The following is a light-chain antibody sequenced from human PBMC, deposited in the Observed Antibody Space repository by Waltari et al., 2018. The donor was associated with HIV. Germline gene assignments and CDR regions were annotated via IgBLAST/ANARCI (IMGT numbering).Light chain of an antibody. CDR1: TSDVGSYDF. CDR2: EVT. J-gene: IGLJ3*02. CDR3: SSYANTNTVM. V-gene: IGLV2-14*01. Sequence: QSALTQPASVSGSPGQSITISCIGTTSDVGSYDFVSWYQQHPGKDPRLMIHEVTKRASGTTTRFSGSKSGKTADLTISGLQSEGEGVYYCSSYANTNTVMFGGGTKLTV.